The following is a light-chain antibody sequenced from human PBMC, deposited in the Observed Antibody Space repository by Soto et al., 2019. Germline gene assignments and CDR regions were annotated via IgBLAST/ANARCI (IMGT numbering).Light chain of an antibody. Sequence: DIQMTQSPSSLSASVGDRATITCQASQDISNYLNWYQQKPGKAPKLLIYDASNLETGVPSRFSGSGSGTDFTFTISSLQPEDIVTYYCQQYDNLPPYTFGQGTKLEIK. CDR3: QQYDNLPPYT. J-gene: IGKJ2*01. V-gene: IGKV1-33*01. CDR1: QDISNY. CDR2: DAS.